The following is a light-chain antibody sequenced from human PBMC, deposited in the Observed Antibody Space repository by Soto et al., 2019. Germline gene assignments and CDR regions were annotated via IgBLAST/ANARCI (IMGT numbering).Light chain of an antibody. Sequence: IVLTQSPGTLSLSPGERATLSCRASQSVSSTYIAWYQQNPGQAPRLLIYGASSRATGIPDRFSASGSGTDFTLTISRLEPEAFAVYFCQQYGRSPPFTFGQGTKVEIK. V-gene: IGKV3-20*01. CDR1: QSVSSTY. CDR3: QQYGRSPPFT. J-gene: IGKJ2*01. CDR2: GAS.